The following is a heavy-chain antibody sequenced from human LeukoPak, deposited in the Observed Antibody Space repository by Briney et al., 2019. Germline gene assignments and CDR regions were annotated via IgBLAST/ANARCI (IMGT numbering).Heavy chain of an antibody. CDR1: GYSFTSYW. Sequence: GESLKISFKGSGYSFTSYWIGWVRQMPGRGLEWMGIVYPGASETRYSTSFQGQVTISADKSINTAYLHWSSLRASDTAIYYCATTSRHFDYWGQGTLLTVSS. D-gene: IGHD6-6*01. V-gene: IGHV5-51*01. CDR2: VYPGASET. J-gene: IGHJ4*02. CDR3: ATTSRHFDY.